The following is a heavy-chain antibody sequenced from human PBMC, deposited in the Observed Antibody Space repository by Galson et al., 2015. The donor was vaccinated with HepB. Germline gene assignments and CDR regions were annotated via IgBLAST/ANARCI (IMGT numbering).Heavy chain of an antibody. CDR2: ISSSSSYI. J-gene: IGHJ6*02. CDR1: GFTFSSYS. Sequence: SLRLSCAASGFTFSSYSMNWVRQAPGKGLEWVSSISSSSSYIYYADSVKGRFTISRDNAKNSLYLQMNSLRAEDTAVYYCARALAAAGNYYYYGMDVWGQGTTVTVSS. V-gene: IGHV3-21*01. D-gene: IGHD6-13*01. CDR3: ARALAAAGNYYYYGMDV.